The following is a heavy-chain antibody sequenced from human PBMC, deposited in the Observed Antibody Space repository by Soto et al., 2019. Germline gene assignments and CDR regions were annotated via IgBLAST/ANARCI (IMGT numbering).Heavy chain of an antibody. D-gene: IGHD3-10*01. Sequence: SETLSLTCTVSGGSISSYYWSWIRQPPGKGLEWIGYIYYSGSTNYNPSLKSRVTISVDTSKSQFSPKLSPVTAADTAVYYCARQTPGAMVRGVIPYYYYYMDVWGKGTTVTVSS. CDR1: GGSISSYY. V-gene: IGHV4-59*08. CDR3: ARQTPGAMVRGVIPYYYYYMDV. J-gene: IGHJ6*03. CDR2: IYYSGST.